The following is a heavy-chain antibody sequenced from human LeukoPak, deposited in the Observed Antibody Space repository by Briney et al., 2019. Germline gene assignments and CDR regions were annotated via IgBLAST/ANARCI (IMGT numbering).Heavy chain of an antibody. Sequence: ASVKVSCKASGYTFTSYGISWVRQAPGQGLECMGWISAYNGNTNYAQKLQGRVTMTTDTSTSTAYMELRSLRSDDTAVYYCARNDIVVVPAAKHSDAFDIWGQGTMVTVSS. V-gene: IGHV1-18*01. CDR3: ARNDIVVVPAAKHSDAFDI. CDR1: GYTFTSYG. CDR2: ISAYNGNT. J-gene: IGHJ3*02. D-gene: IGHD2-2*01.